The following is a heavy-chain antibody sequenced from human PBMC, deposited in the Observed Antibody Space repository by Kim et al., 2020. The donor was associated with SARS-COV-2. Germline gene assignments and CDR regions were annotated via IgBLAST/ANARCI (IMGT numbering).Heavy chain of an antibody. CDR2: IIPIFGTA. Sequence: SVKVSCKASGGTFSSYAISWVRQAPGQGLEWMGGIIPIFGTANYAQKFQGRVTITADESTSTAYMELSSLRSEDTAVYYCARARGLCGGDCYSLFDYYYGMDVWGQGTTVTVSS. CDR1: GGTFSSYA. J-gene: IGHJ6*02. V-gene: IGHV1-69*13. CDR3: ARARGLCGGDCYSLFDYYYGMDV. D-gene: IGHD2-21*02.